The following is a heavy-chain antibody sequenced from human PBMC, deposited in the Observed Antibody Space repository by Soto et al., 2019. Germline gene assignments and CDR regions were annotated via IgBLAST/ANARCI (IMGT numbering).Heavy chain of an antibody. J-gene: IGHJ6*02. D-gene: IGHD2-2*01. CDR1: GYTFTSYY. V-gene: IGHV1-46*01. CDR3: ASGVVPAAMGRVRYYYYGMDV. Sequence: EASVKVSCKASGYTFTSYYMHWVRQAPGQGLEWMGIINPSGGSTSYAQKFQGRVTMTRDTSTSTVYMELSSLRSEDTAVYYCASGVVPAAMGRVRYYYYGMDVWGQGTTVTVSS. CDR2: INPSGGST.